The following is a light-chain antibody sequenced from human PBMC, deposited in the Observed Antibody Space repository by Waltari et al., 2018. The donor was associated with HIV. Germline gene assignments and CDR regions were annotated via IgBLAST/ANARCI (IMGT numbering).Light chain of an antibody. CDR1: QTVDAP. CDR3: QQYHHWPPLT. Sequence: TQSPATISVSPGGRVTVSCRASQTVDAPLAWYQQKPGQSPRLLIYHSSVRAAGVPTRFGGAGSATNFTLTITSLQSEDFALYFCQQYHHWPPLTFGGGSRVELK. CDR2: HSS. V-gene: IGKV3D-15*01. J-gene: IGKJ4*01.